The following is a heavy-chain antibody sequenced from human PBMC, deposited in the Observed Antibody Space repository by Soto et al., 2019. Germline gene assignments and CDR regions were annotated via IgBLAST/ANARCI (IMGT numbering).Heavy chain of an antibody. Sequence: ESGGGVVQPGRSLGLSCAASGFTFTNYGMHWVRQAPGKGLEWVAVIYYDGSKKYYADSVKGRFTISRDNSKNTLWLQMSTLRDEDTAVYYCARDIRSTYFDLWGQGTLVTVSS. J-gene: IGHJ4*02. CDR3: ARDIRSTYFDL. D-gene: IGHD2-21*01. V-gene: IGHV3-30*19. CDR2: IYYDGSKK. CDR1: GFTFTNYG.